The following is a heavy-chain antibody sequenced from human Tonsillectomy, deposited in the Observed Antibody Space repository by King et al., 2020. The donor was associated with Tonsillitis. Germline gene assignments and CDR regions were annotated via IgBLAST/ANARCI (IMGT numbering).Heavy chain of an antibody. V-gene: IGHV3-74*01. CDR2: IYSDGSST. J-gene: IGHJ2*01. Sequence: VQLVESGGGLVQPGGSLRLSCAASGFTFSSYWMHWVRQAPGKWLVWVSRIYSDGSSTNYSDSLKGRFTISRDNAKNTLYLQMNSLRAEDTAVYYCARRGIAVAGLYWYFDLWGRGTLVTVSS. D-gene: IGHD6-19*01. CDR1: GFTFSSYW. CDR3: ARRGIAVAGLYWYFDL.